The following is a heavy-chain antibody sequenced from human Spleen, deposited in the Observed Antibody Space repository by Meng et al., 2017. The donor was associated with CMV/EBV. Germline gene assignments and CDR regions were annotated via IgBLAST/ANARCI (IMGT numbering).Heavy chain of an antibody. D-gene: IGHD3-3*01. Sequence: KVSCKGSGYSFTNYWIGWVRQMPGKGLEWMGIIYPGDSDTRYSPSFQGQVTISADKSISTAYLQWSSLKASDTAIYFCARAYDFWSGSPTGFDYWGQGTLVTVSS. J-gene: IGHJ4*02. CDR3: ARAYDFWSGSPTGFDY. CDR2: IYPGDSDT. CDR1: GYSFTNYW. V-gene: IGHV5-51*01.